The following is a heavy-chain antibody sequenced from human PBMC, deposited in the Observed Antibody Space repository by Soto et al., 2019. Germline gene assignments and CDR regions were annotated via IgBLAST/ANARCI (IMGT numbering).Heavy chain of an antibody. V-gene: IGHV3-23*01. CDR1: GFTFSSYA. Sequence: GGSLRLSCAAAGFTFSSYAMSWVRQAPGKGLEVVAAVSGSGGSTYYADSVKGRVTISSDNSKNTLYLQMTSLRAEDTAVYYCAKGREYYDSSGRFDYWGQGT. J-gene: IGHJ4*02. CDR2: VSGSGGST. CDR3: AKGREYYDSSGRFDY. D-gene: IGHD3-22*01.